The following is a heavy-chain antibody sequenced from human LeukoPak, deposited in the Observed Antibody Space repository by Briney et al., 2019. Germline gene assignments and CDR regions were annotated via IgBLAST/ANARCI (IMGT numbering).Heavy chain of an antibody. CDR3: AKGPAARPFSYYYYYMDV. D-gene: IGHD6-6*01. V-gene: IGHV3-43D*03. CDR1: GFTFDDYA. CDR2: ISWDGGST. Sequence: PGGSLRLSCAASGFTFDDYAMHWVRHAPGKGLEWVSLISWDGGSTYYADSVKGRFTISRDNSKNSLFLQMNGLRAEDTALYYCAKGPAARPFSYYYYYMDVWGKGTTVTVSS. J-gene: IGHJ6*03.